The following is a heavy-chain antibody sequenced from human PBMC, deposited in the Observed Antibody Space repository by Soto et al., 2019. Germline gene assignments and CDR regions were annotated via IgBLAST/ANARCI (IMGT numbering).Heavy chain of an antibody. CDR1: GYTFTNYG. CDR3: ARGVGSGSYYNQYNWFDP. V-gene: IGHV1-18*01. Sequence: QVQLVQSGGEVKKPGASVKVSCKASGYTFTNYGISWVRQAPGQGLEWMGWINVYNGNTKYAQKVQGRVTMTTDTATSTAYMEQRRLRSDDTAVYYCARGVGSGSYYNQYNWFDPGGQGTLVTVSS. CDR2: INVYNGNT. J-gene: IGHJ5*02. D-gene: IGHD3-10*01.